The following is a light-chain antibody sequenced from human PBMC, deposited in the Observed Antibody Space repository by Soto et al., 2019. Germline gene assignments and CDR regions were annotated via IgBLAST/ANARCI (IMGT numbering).Light chain of an antibody. J-gene: IGKJ2*01. CDR3: QQQCI. CDR1: RSLSSSY. V-gene: IGKV3-20*01. Sequence: EIVLTQSPGTLSLSPGERATLSCRASRSLSSSYVVWYQQKPGQAPRLLIYAASRRPTGIPDKFSGSGSAKEYTLTISRLEPGDFAVYYCQQQCIFVQGTKLQIK. CDR2: AAS.